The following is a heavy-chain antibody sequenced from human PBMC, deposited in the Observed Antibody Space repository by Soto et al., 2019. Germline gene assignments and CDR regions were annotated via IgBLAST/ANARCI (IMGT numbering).Heavy chain of an antibody. CDR2: ISGSGGST. D-gene: IGHD2-8*01. V-gene: IGHV3-23*01. J-gene: IGHJ1*01. CDR1: GFTFSSYA. CDR3: AKELYCTNGVCYSYPEFFQH. Sequence: GGSLRLSCAASGFTFSSYAMSWVRQAPGKGLEWVSAISGSGGSTYYADSVKGRFTITRDNSKNTLYLQMNSLRAEDTAVYYCAKELYCTNGVCYSYPEFFQHLGQGTLVTVSS.